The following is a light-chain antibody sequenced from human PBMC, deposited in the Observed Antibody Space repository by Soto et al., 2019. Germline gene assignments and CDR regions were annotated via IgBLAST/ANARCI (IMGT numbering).Light chain of an antibody. J-gene: IGKJ5*01. CDR3: QQYGTSEII. CDR2: GAS. CDR1: QSVTSGY. Sequence: EIVLTQSPGTLSLSPGERATLSCRASQSVTSGYLAWYQQKPGQAPRLLIFGASSRAPGIPDRFIGSGSGTDFTLTISRLGPDDFAVYYCQQYGTSEIIFGQGTRLEIK. V-gene: IGKV3-20*01.